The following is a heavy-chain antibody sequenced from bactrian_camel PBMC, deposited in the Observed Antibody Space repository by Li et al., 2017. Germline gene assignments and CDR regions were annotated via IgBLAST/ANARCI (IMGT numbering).Heavy chain of an antibody. CDR2: IMILGATT. J-gene: IGHJ4*01. Sequence: HVQLVESGGGSVQAGGSLRLSCEVSGITEGTNRIGWFRQAPGKEREGVAAIMILGATTYYADSVKGRFTISQDNAKNTLTLQMNSLKPEDTAVYYCAADERRALGFCSGSYWDGTLPDYSGQGTQVTVS. D-gene: IGHD1*01. CDR1: GITEGTNR. CDR3: AADERRALGFCSGSYWDGTLPDY. V-gene: IGHV3S54*01.